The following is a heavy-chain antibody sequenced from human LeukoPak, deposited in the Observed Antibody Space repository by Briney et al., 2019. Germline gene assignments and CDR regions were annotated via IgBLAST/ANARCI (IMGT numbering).Heavy chain of an antibody. V-gene: IGHV4-61*06. Sequence: GSTNYNPSLKRRVTISVDTSKNQFSLNLSSVTAADAAVYYCARGLGYCSGGSCPEFDYWGQGTLVTVSS. J-gene: IGHJ4*02. D-gene: IGHD2-15*01. CDR2: GST. CDR3: ARGLGYCSGGSCPEFDY.